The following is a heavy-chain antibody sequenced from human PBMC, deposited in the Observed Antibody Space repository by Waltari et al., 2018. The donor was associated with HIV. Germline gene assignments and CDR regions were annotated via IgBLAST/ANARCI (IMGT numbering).Heavy chain of an antibody. V-gene: IGHV4-38-2*01. J-gene: IGHJ4*02. CDR2: VSQSGTT. Sequence: QVQLPESGPGLVNASEALSLTCAVDGYSISSGYFWGWIRQPPGKGLEWFGRVSQSGTTYYNPSLKSRVTISVDTSKNQSSLNVNSVTAADTAVYHCARSVDPIMEFDDWGQGTLVTVSS. D-gene: IGHD5-18*01. CDR1: GYSISSGYF. CDR3: ARSVDPIMEFDD.